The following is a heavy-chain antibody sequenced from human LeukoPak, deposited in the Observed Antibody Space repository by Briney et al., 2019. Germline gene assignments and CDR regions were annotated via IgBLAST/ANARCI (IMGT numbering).Heavy chain of an antibody. D-gene: IGHD2-2*01. CDR1: GFTFNRYA. CDR2: IWYDGSNK. Sequence: PGGSLRLSCAASGFTFNRYAMHWVRQAPGKGLEWVAFIWYDGSNKYYADSVKGRFTVSRDNAKNSLYLQMNSLRAEDTAVSYCARGGAGVVVPGDIEGYGMDVWGQGTTVTVSS. J-gene: IGHJ6*02. V-gene: IGHV3-33*01. CDR3: ARGGAGVVVPGDIEGYGMDV.